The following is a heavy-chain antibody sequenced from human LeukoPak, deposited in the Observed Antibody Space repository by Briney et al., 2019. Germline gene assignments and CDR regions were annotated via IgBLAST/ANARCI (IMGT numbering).Heavy chain of an antibody. D-gene: IGHD6-19*01. CDR1: GFTFDDYA. V-gene: IGHV3-9*01. CDR2: ISWNSGSI. J-gene: IGHJ4*02. CDR3: AKGRGSYSSGTGY. Sequence: GGSLRLSCAASGFTFDDYAMHWVRQAPGKGLEWVSGISWNSGSIGYADSVKGRFTISRDNAKNSLYLQMNSLRAGDTALYYCAKGRGSYSSGTGYWGQGTLVTVSS.